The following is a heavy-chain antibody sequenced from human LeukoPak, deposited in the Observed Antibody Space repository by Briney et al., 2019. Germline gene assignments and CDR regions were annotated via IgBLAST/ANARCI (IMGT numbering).Heavy chain of an antibody. CDR1: GFTFSSYA. CDR3: AKSNYYDSSGPYDAFDI. Sequence: GGSLRLSCAASGFTFSSYAMSWVRQAPGKGLEWVSAISGSGGSTYYADSVKGRFTISRDNSKNTLYLQMNSLRAEDTAVYYCAKSNYYDSSGPYDAFDIWGQGTMVTVSS. D-gene: IGHD3-22*01. J-gene: IGHJ3*02. V-gene: IGHV3-23*01. CDR2: ISGSGGST.